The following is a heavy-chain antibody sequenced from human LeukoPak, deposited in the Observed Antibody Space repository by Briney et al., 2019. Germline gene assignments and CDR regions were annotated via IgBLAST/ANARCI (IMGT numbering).Heavy chain of an antibody. J-gene: IGHJ4*02. Sequence: GGSLRLSCAASGFTFDDYTMHWVRQAPGKGLEWVSLISWDGGSTYYADSVKGRFTISRDNSKNSLYLQMNSLRSEDTAFYYRAKDTELGFHYWYYFDYWGQGTQVTVSS. CDR3: AKDTELGFHYWYYFDY. CDR1: GFTFDDYT. CDR2: ISWDGGST. D-gene: IGHD2-8*02. V-gene: IGHV3-43*01.